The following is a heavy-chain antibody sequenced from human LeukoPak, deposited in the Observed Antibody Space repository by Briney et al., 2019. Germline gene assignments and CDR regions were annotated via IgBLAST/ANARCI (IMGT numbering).Heavy chain of an antibody. V-gene: IGHV3-30*02. CDR3: APGAYSSGWYPFDY. D-gene: IGHD6-19*01. CDR2: IRYDGSNK. CDR1: GFTSSSYG. J-gene: IGHJ4*02. Sequence: GGSLRLSCAASGFTSSSYGMHWVRQAPGKGLEWVAFIRYDGSNKYYADSVKGRFTISRDNSKNTLYLQMNSLRAEDTAVYYCAPGAYSSGWYPFDYWGQGTLVTVSS.